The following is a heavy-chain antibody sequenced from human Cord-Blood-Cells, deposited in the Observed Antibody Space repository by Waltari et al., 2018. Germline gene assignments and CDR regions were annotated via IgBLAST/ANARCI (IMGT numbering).Heavy chain of an antibody. CDR2: ISGSGGST. Sequence: EVQLLESGGGLVQPGGCLRLSCAASGFTFSSYAMSWVRQAPGKGLEWVSAISGSGGSTYSADSVKGRFTISRDNSKNTLYLQMNSLSAEDTAVYYCAKDSAGDWYFDLWGRGTLVTVSS. CDR1: GFTFSSYA. V-gene: IGHV3-23*01. J-gene: IGHJ2*01. CDR3: AKDSAGDWYFDL. D-gene: IGHD3-10*01.